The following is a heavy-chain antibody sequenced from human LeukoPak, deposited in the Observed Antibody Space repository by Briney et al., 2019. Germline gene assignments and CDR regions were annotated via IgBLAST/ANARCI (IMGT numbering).Heavy chain of an antibody. CDR1: GFTFSTHW. V-gene: IGHV3-7*03. Sequence: GSLGLSCAASGFTFSTHWMTWVRQAPGKGLEWVANIKQDGSEKYYLDSVKGRFTISRDNAKNSLFLQMNSLRAEDTAMYYCATDSRSCRYWGQGTLVTVSS. J-gene: IGHJ4*02. CDR3: ATDSRSCRY. CDR2: IKQDGSEK.